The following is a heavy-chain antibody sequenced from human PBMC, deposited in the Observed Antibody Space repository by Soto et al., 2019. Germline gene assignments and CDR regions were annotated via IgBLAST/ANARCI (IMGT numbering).Heavy chain of an antibody. V-gene: IGHV3-30*03. CDR1: GFTFSSYG. CDR3: AIDGPVYYGMDV. Sequence: PGGSLRLSCAASGFTFSSYGMHWVRQAPGKGLEWVAVISYDGSNKYYADSVKGRFTISRDNSKNTLYLQMNSLRAEDTAVYYCAIDGPVYYGMDVWGQGTTVTVSS. CDR2: ISYDGSNK. J-gene: IGHJ6*02.